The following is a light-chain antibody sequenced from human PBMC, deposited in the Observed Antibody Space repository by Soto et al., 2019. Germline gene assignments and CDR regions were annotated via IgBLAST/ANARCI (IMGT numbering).Light chain of an antibody. CDR1: SSDVGGYNY. CDR3: SSYTSSSTPYV. V-gene: IGLV2-14*01. J-gene: IGLJ1*01. Sequence: QSALTQPASVSGSPGQSITISCTGTSSDVGGYNYVSWYQQHPGKAPKLMIYDVSSRPSGVSNRFSGAKSGNTASLTISGLQTEDEADYYCSSYTSSSTPYVFGTGTKVTGL. CDR2: DVS.